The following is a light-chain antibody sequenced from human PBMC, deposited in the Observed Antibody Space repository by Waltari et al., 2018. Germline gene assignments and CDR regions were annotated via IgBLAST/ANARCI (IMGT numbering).Light chain of an antibody. CDR3: HQSATVPHT. J-gene: IGKJ4*01. V-gene: IGKV6-21*01. Sequence: EIVVTQSPDFHSVTPKEKVTITCRASQPIGTSLPWYQQKPGQSPKVLIKYASQSSSGVPARFTGSGSGTEFTLTIQSLETEDAATYYCHQSATVPHTFGGGTKVEI. CDR2: YAS. CDR1: QPIGTS.